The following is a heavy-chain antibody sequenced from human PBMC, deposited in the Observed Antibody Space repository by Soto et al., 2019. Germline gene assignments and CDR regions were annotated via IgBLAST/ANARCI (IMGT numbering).Heavy chain of an antibody. Sequence: QVQLVQSGAEVKKPGASVKVSCKASGYTFTSYDINWVRQATGQGLEWMGWMNPNSGNTGYAQKFQGRVTMTRNTSISTAYMELSSLRSEDTAVYYCARGPYYYGSSGYYPLFYGMDVWGQGTTVTVSS. V-gene: IGHV1-8*01. J-gene: IGHJ6*02. CDR2: MNPNSGNT. CDR3: ARGPYYYGSSGYYPLFYGMDV. D-gene: IGHD3-22*01. CDR1: GYTFTSYD.